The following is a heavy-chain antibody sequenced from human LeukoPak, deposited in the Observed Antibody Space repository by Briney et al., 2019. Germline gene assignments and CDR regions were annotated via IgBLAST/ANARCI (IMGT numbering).Heavy chain of an antibody. V-gene: IGHV3-48*04. Sequence: GGSLRLSCAASGFTFSDYSMNWVRQAPGKGLEWVSYISFSVNTKYYGDSVKGRFTISRDNAKNSLYLHMDSLRAEDTAVYYCAKKGGNIAALDYWGQGTLVTVSS. CDR3: AKKGGNIAALDY. D-gene: IGHD6-13*01. CDR2: ISFSVNTK. CDR1: GFTFSDYS. J-gene: IGHJ4*02.